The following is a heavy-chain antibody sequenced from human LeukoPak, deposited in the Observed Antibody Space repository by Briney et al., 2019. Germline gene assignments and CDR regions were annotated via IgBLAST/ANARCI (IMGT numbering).Heavy chain of an antibody. V-gene: IGHV3-30*02. J-gene: IGHJ1*01. CDR2: IRYDGSNK. Sequence: GGSLRLSCAASGFTFSSYGMHWVRQAPGKGLEWVAFIRYDGSNKYYADSVKGRFTISRDNSKNTLYLQMNSLRAEDTAVYYCARECSSTSCYGKGGYFQHWGQGTLVTVSS. CDR3: ARECSSTSCYGKGGYFQH. D-gene: IGHD2-2*01. CDR1: GFTFSSYG.